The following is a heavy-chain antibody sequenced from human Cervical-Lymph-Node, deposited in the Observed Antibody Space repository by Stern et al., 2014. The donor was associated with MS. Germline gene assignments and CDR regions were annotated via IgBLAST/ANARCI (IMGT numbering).Heavy chain of an antibody. D-gene: IGHD4-11*01. CDR2: ISSDGSQK. CDR3: ASSTLTDAFDI. J-gene: IGHJ3*02. V-gene: IGHV3-30*03. Sequence: VQLVESGGGVVQPGRSLTLSCAASRFSFNDYGIHWVRQSPGKGLEWVSLISSDGSQKYFADSAKGRCTISRDTYQNTAYLQLHSLQADDTAVYFCASSTLTDAFDIWGQGTMVTVSS. CDR1: RFSFNDYG.